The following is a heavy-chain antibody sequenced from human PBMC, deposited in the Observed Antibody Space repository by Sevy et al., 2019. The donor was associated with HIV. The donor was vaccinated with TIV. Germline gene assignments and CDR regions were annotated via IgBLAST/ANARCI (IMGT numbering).Heavy chain of an antibody. CDR2: IRGYNGDT. V-gene: IGHV1-18*01. J-gene: IGHJ1*01. CDR3: ARAPSGSQGPGQYFQH. Sequence: ASVKVSCKASGYTFNSYVITWVRQAPGQGLEWMGKIRGYNGDTKYGQKFQGRVTMTTDPSTRTAYMELRSLKSDDTAVYYCARAPSGSQGPGQYFQHWGQGTLVTVSS. CDR1: GYTFNSYV. D-gene: IGHD1-26*01.